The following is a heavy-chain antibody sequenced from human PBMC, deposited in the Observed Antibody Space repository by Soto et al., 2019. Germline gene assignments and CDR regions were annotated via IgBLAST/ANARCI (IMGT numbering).Heavy chain of an antibody. V-gene: IGHV3-23*01. J-gene: IGHJ3*02. D-gene: IGHD2-21*01. CDR3: AKGIVVVPAKTPGGAFDI. Sequence: GGSLRLSFAASGFTFSSYAMSWVRQAPGKGLEWVSAISGSGGSTYYADSVKGRFTISRDNSKNTLYLQMNSLRAEDTAVYYCAKGIVVVPAKTPGGAFDIWGQGTMVTVSS. CDR2: ISGSGGST. CDR1: GFTFSSYA.